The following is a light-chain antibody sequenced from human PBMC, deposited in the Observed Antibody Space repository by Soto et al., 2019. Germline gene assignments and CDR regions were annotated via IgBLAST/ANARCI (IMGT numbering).Light chain of an antibody. CDR2: EVS. V-gene: IGLV2-8*01. CDR1: SSDIGVYNY. CDR3: SSYAGSNNLYV. Sequence: QSALTQPPSASGSPGQSVTISCTGTSSDIGVYNYVSWYQQHPGKAPKLMIYEVSKRPSGVPDRFSGSKSGNTASLTVSGLQAEDEAHYYCSSYAGSNNLYVFGTGTKVTVL. J-gene: IGLJ1*01.